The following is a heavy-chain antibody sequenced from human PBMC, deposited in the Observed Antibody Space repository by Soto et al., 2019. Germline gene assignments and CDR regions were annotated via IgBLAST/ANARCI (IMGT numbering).Heavy chain of an antibody. CDR3: ARRIAVAELDY. CDR1: GGSISSNY. V-gene: IGHV4-59*08. CDR2: IYYSGST. Sequence: SETLSLTCTVSGGSISSNYWSWIRQPPGKGLEWIGYIYYSGSTNYNPSLKSRVTISVDTSKNQFSLKLSSVTAADTAVYYFARRIAVAELDYWGQGTLVTVSS. D-gene: IGHD6-19*01. J-gene: IGHJ4*02.